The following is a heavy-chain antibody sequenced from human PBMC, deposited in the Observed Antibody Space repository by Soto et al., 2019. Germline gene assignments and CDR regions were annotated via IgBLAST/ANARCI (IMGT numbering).Heavy chain of an antibody. CDR3: ASGGSLYWYFDL. Sequence: QVQLVQSGAEVKKPGASVKVSCKASGYTFTSYAMHWVRQAPGQRLEWMGWINAGNGNTTYSQKFQGRVTITRDTAASAAYMELSSLRSEDTAVYYFASGGSLYWYFDLWGRGTLVTVSS. V-gene: IGHV1-3*01. CDR2: INAGNGNT. D-gene: IGHD1-26*01. J-gene: IGHJ2*01. CDR1: GYTFTSYA.